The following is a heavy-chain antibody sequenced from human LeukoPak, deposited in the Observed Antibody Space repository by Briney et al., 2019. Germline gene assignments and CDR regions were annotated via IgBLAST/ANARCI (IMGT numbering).Heavy chain of an antibody. V-gene: IGHV3-30*03. Sequence: GGSLRLSCAASGFTFSSYGMHWVRQAPGKGLEWVAVISYDGSNKYYADSVKGRFTISRDNSKNTLYLQMNSLRAEDTAVYYCARPVLRYFDWSFDYWGQGTLVTVSS. CDR2: ISYDGSNK. J-gene: IGHJ4*02. CDR1: GFTFSSYG. D-gene: IGHD3-9*01. CDR3: ARPVLRYFDWSFDY.